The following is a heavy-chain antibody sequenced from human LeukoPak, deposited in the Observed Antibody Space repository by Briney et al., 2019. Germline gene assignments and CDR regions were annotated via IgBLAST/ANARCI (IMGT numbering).Heavy chain of an antibody. V-gene: IGHV1-46*01. J-gene: IGHJ4*02. CDR1: GYTFTSYY. D-gene: IGHD5-18*01. CDR2: INPSGGST. Sequence: GASVKVSCKASGYTFTSYYMHWVRQAPGQGLEWMGIINPSGGSTSYAQQFQGRVTMTRDTSTSTAYMELRSLRSDDTAVYYCARVQFNGYSYGPPDYWGQGTLVTVSS. CDR3: ARVQFNGYSYGPPDY.